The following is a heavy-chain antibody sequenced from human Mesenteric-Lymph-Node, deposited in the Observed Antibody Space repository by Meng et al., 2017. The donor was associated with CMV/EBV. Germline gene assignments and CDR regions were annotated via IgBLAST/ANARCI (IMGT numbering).Heavy chain of an antibody. CDR2: IKSQTSGGTS. V-gene: IGHV3-15*01. D-gene: IGHD2-8*01. J-gene: IGHJ4*02. CDR3: SIDISEAGNGELDY. CDR1: GFSFISAW. Sequence: GGSLRLSCAASGFSFISAWMTWVRQAPGTGLEWVGRIKSQTSGGTSDFAAPMEGRFTISRDDSKKTVYLQMNNLKSEDTAVYYCSIDISEAGNGELDYWGQGTLVTVSS.